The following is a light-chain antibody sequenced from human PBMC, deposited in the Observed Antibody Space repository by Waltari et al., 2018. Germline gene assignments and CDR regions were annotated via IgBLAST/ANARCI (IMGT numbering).Light chain of an antibody. V-gene: IGKV1-39*01. J-gene: IGKJ3*01. CDR3: QQSYSTPRT. CDR1: QSISKY. Sequence: DIQMTQSPSSLSASVGDSVTITCRASQSISKYLNWYQQKPGKAPKLLIYTTSNLQSGVPSRFSGSGSGTDFTLTITSLQPEDFATYYCQQSYSTPRTFGPGTTVDIK. CDR2: TTS.